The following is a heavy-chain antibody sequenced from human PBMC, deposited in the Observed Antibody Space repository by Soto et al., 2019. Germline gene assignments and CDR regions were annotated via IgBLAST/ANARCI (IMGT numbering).Heavy chain of an antibody. CDR3: ARVGDILTGSGRHHPMDV. D-gene: IGHD3-9*01. Sequence: GGSLRLSCAASGFTVSSNYMSWVRQAPGKGLEWVSVIYSGGSTYYADSVKGRFTISRDNSKNTLYLQMNSLRAEDTAVYYCARVGDILTGSGRHHPMDVWGQGNTVTVSS. CDR2: IYSGGST. CDR1: GFTVSSNY. J-gene: IGHJ6*02. V-gene: IGHV3-53*01.